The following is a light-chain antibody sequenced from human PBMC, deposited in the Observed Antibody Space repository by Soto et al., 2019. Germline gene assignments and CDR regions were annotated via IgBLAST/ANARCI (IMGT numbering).Light chain of an antibody. V-gene: IGLV2-23*01. CDR2: DAN. CDR1: NNDIGTSDL. CDR3: CSYSGSGTYV. Sequence: QSVLTQPASVSGSPGQSITVSCTDTNNDIGTSDLVSWYQQHPGKGPKLIIYDANKRPSGVSNRLSGSTSGNTASLTISGLQAEDGADYFCCSYSGSGTYVFGTGTKVTVL. J-gene: IGLJ1*01.